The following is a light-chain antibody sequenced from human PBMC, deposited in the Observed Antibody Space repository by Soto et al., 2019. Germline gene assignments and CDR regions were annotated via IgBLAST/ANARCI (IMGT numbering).Light chain of an antibody. Sequence: QSVLTQPPSASGSPGQSVTISCTGTSSDVGGYNYVSWYQQHPGKAPKLMIYEVSKRPSGVPDRFSGSKSGNTASLTVSGLQAEDEADYYGSSYAGSNIYVVFGGGTKLTVL. CDR3: SSYAGSNIYVV. J-gene: IGLJ2*01. CDR1: SSDVGGYNY. CDR2: EVS. V-gene: IGLV2-8*01.